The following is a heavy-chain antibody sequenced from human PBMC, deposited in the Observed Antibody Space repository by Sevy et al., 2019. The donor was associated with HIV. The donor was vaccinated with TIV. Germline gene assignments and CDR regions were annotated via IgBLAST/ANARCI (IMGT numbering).Heavy chain of an antibody. D-gene: IGHD3-22*01. Sequence: ASVKVSCKASGYTFTSYGISWVRQAPGQGLEWMGWISAYNGNTNYAQKLQGRVTMTTDTSTSTAYMELRSLRSDDTAVYYCARTLDYYDSSGYYSDWGQGTLVTVSS. J-gene: IGHJ4*02. CDR2: ISAYNGNT. V-gene: IGHV1-18*01. CDR1: GYTFTSYG. CDR3: ARTLDYYDSSGYYSD.